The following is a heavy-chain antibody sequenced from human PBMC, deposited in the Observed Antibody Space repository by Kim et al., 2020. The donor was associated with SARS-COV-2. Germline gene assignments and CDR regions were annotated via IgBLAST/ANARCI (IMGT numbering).Heavy chain of an antibody. D-gene: IGHD6-13*01. V-gene: IGHV3-21*01. J-gene: IGHJ4*02. CDR3: ARDFWAAAGTFPFEFVPGPLAN. CDR1: GFTFSSYS. Sequence: GGSLRLSCAASGFTFSSYSMNWVRQAPGKGLEWVSSISSSSSYIYYADSVKGRFTISRDNAKNSLYLQMNSLRAEDTAVYYCARDFWAAAGTFPFEFVPGPLANWGQGTLVTVSS. CDR2: ISSSSSYI.